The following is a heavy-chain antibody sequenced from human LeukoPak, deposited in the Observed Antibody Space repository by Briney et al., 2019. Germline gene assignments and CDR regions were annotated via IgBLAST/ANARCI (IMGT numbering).Heavy chain of an antibody. CDR2: IKSKTNGRTY. V-gene: IGHV3-15*01. Sequence: GGSLRLSCTASGLTFSNACMCWVRQPPRQGLEWVGRIKSKTNGRTYDYPAPVNRRITISRDESKNTLYLQMNSLKTEDTAVYYCTTLRGRGEGYNSSWCQGTMVTDSS. CDR3: TTLRGRGEGYNSS. J-gene: IGHJ4*02. CDR1: GLTFSNAC. D-gene: IGHD5-24*01.